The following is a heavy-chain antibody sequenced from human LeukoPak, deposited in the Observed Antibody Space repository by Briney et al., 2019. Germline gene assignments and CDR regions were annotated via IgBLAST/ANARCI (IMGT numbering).Heavy chain of an antibody. CDR3: ARRGVTPNYYMDV. Sequence: PSETLSLTCTVSGYSISSGYYWGWIGQPPGKGLEWIGSIYHSGSTYFNPSLKSRVTISVDTSKNQFSLKLSSVTAADTAVYYCARRGVTPNYYMDVWGKGTTVTVSS. V-gene: IGHV4-38-2*02. D-gene: IGHD2-21*02. J-gene: IGHJ6*03. CDR1: GYSISSGYY. CDR2: IYHSGST.